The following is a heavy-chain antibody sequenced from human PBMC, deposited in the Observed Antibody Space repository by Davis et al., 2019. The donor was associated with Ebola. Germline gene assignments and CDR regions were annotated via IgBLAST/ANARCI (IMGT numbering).Heavy chain of an antibody. CDR3: AREGVTYYYYYGMDV. Sequence: GGSLRLSCAASGFTFSSYGMHWVRQAPGKGLAWVAVIWYDGSNKYYSDSEKGRFTISRDNSKNTLYLQMNSLRAEDTAVYYSAREGVTYYYYYGMDVWGQGTTVTVSS. CDR2: IWYDGSNK. CDR1: GFTFSSYG. J-gene: IGHJ6*02. D-gene: IGHD2-21*02. V-gene: IGHV3-33*01.